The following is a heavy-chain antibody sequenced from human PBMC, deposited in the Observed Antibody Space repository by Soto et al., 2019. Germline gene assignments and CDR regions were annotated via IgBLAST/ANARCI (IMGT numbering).Heavy chain of an antibody. V-gene: IGHV1-8*01. J-gene: IGHJ4*02. Sequence: ASVKVSCKASGYTFTSYDINWVRQATGQGLEWMGWMNPNSGNTGYAQKFQGRVTMTRNTSISTAYMELSSLRSEDTAVYYCARGVLECSGGSCYSMFDYWGQGTLVTVSS. CDR2: MNPNSGNT. CDR3: ARGVLECSGGSCYSMFDY. D-gene: IGHD2-15*01. CDR1: GYTFTSYD.